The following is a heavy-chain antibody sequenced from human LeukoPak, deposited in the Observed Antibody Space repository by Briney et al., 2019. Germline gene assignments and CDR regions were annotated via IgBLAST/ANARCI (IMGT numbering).Heavy chain of an antibody. J-gene: IGHJ6*04. V-gene: IGHV3-30*04. CDR3: AELGITMIGGV. D-gene: IGHD3-10*02. Sequence: GGSLRLSCAASGFTFSNYAMSWVRQAPGKGLEWVAVISYDGGNKYYADSVKGRFTISRDNSKNTLYLQMNSLRAEDTAVYYCAELGITMIGGVWGKGTTVTISS. CDR1: GFTFSNYA. CDR2: ISYDGGNK.